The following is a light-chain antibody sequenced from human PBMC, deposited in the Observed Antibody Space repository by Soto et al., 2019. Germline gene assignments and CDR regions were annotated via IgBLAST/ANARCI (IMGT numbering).Light chain of an antibody. CDR3: QQYDNIRVT. Sequence: DIQMTQTPSSLSASVGDRVTITCQASRDITNYLNWYQQKRGKAPKLLISDASILETGVPSRFSGSGSGTDFTFIISSLQPEDIATYYCQQYDNIRVTFGQGTRLEIK. CDR2: DAS. V-gene: IGKV1-33*01. CDR1: RDITNY. J-gene: IGKJ5*01.